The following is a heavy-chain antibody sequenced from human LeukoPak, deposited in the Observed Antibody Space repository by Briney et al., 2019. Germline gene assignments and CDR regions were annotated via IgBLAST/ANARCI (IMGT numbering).Heavy chain of an antibody. J-gene: IGHJ6*02. D-gene: IGHD3-3*01. CDR3: TRGSVLGDFWSRGMDV. Sequence: ASVKVSCKASGYTFTSYGISWVRQAPGQGLEWMGWISAYNGNTNYAQKLQGRVTMTTDTSTSTAYMELRSLRSDDTAVYCCTRGSVLGDFWSRGMDVWGQGTTVTVSS. CDR1: GYTFTSYG. CDR2: ISAYNGNT. V-gene: IGHV1-18*01.